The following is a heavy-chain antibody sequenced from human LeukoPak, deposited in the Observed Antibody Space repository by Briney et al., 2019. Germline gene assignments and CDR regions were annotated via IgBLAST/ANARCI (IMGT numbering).Heavy chain of an antibody. CDR1: GGTFSSYA. D-gene: IGHD6-13*01. J-gene: IGHJ3*02. V-gene: IGHV1-69*13. Sequence: SVKVSCKASGGTFSSYAISWVRQAPGQGLEWMGGIIPIFGTANYAQKFQGRVTITADESTSTAYMELSSLRSEDTAVYYCARSIAAAGVYAFDIWGQGTMVTVSS. CDR2: IIPIFGTA. CDR3: ARSIAAAGVYAFDI.